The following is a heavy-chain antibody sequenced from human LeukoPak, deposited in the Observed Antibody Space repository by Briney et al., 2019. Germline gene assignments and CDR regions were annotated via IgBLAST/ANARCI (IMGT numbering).Heavy chain of an antibody. J-gene: IGHJ4*02. Sequence: GGSLRLSCAASGFTFNIFWMSWVRQAPGKGLEWVANIKYDGSEKYYVDSVKGRFTISRDNAKNSLILQMNSLRGEDTAVYYCARVGGATAVTMYFEYWGQGTLVTVSS. D-gene: IGHD1-26*01. CDR3: ARVGGATAVTMYFEY. CDR2: IKYDGSEK. V-gene: IGHV3-7*02. CDR1: GFTFNIFW.